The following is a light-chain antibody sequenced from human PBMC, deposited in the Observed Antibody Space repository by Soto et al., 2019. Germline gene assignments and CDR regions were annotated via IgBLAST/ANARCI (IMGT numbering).Light chain of an antibody. CDR1: QSISSW. V-gene: IGKV1-5*01. J-gene: IGKJ3*01. CDR2: DAS. Sequence: DIQMTQSPSTLSASVGDRVTITCRASQSISSWLAWYQQKPGKAPKLLIYDASSLESGVPSRFSGSGSGTEFTHSISSLQPDNFATYYCQQYNSYSRFTFGPGTKVDIK. CDR3: QQYNSYSRFT.